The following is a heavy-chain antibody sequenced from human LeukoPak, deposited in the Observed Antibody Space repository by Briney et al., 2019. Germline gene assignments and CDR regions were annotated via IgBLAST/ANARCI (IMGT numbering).Heavy chain of an antibody. V-gene: IGHV4-34*01. D-gene: IGHD5-18*01. Sequence: PSETLSLTCAVYGGSLSGYYWSWIRQPPGKGLEWIGEINHSGSTNYNPSLKSRVTISVDTSKNQFSLKLSSVTAADTAVYYCARARGYSYGYLLLNFDYWGQGTLVTVSS. CDR2: INHSGST. CDR3: ARARGYSYGYLLLNFDY. CDR1: GGSLSGYY. J-gene: IGHJ4*02.